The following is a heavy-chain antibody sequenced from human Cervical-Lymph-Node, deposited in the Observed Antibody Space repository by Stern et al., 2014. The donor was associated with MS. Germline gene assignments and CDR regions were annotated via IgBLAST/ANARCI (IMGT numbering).Heavy chain of an antibody. Sequence: QLQLQESGPGLVKPSQTLSLTCTVSGGSISSGGYFWSWIRQHPGKGLEWIGYIYHSGRTYYNPSLKSRVTISVDTYKNQFSLQLTSVTAADTAVYYCARKGAIVPAAIENWFDSWGQGTLVTVSS. D-gene: IGHD2-2*01. J-gene: IGHJ5*01. CDR3: ARKGAIVPAAIENWFDS. CDR1: GGSISSGGYF. V-gene: IGHV4-31*03. CDR2: IYHSGRT.